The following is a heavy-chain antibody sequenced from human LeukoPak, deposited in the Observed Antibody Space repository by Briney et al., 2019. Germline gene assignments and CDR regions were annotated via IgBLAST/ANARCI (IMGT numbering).Heavy chain of an antibody. D-gene: IGHD2-2*01. Sequence: SVKVSCKASGGTFSSYAISWVRQAPGQGLECMGRIIPILAIANYAQKFQGRVTITADKSTSTAYMELSSLRSEDTAVYYCARAVVPAAFDYWGQGTLVTVSS. J-gene: IGHJ4*02. CDR1: GGTFSSYA. CDR2: IIPILAIA. CDR3: ARAVVPAAFDY. V-gene: IGHV1-69*04.